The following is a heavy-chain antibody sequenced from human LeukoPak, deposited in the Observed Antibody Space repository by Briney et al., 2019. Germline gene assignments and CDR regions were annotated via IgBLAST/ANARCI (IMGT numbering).Heavy chain of an antibody. CDR2: ISSSSSYI. V-gene: IGHV3-21*01. CDR3: ARDGSYYDILTGYGPYNWFDP. D-gene: IGHD3-9*01. CDR1: GFTFSSYS. J-gene: IGHJ5*02. Sequence: GGSLRLSCAASGFTFSSYSMNWVRQAPGKGLEWVSSISSSSSYIYYAGSVKGRFTISRDNAKNSLYLQMNSLRAEDTAVYYCARDGSYYDILTGYGPYNWFDPWGQGTLVTVSS.